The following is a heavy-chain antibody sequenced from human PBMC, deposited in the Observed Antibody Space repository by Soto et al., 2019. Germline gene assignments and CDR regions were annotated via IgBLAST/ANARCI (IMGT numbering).Heavy chain of an antibody. V-gene: IGHV4-34*01. Sequence: SETLSLTCAVYGGSFSGYYWSWIRQPPGKGLEWIGEINHSGSTNYNPSLKSRVTISVDTSKNQFSLKLSSVTAADTAVYYCARGPLDMVRGGIDPWGQGTLVTVSS. CDR3: ARGPLDMVRGGIDP. J-gene: IGHJ5*02. D-gene: IGHD3-10*01. CDR1: GGSFSGYY. CDR2: INHSGST.